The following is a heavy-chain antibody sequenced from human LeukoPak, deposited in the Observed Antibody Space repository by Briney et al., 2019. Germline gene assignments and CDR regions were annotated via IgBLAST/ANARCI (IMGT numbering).Heavy chain of an antibody. CDR2: IIPIFGTA. J-gene: IGHJ4*02. CDR1: GGTFSSYA. Sequence: ASVKVSRKASGGTFSSYAISWVRQAPGQGLEWMGGIIPIFGTANYAQKFQGRVTITADESTSTAYMELSSLRSEDTAVYYCARGSGSYYDLLGVDFDYWGQGTLVTVSS. V-gene: IGHV1-69*13. CDR3: ARGSGSYYDLLGVDFDY. D-gene: IGHD3-3*01.